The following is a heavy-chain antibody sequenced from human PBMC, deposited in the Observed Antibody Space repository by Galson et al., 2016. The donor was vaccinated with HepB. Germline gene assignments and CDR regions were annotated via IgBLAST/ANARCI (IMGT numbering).Heavy chain of an antibody. CDR1: GYTFTTYG. D-gene: IGHD2-2*01. Sequence: SVKVSCKASGYTFTTYGISWVRQAPGQGLEWMGWISAYNGNTNYAQKLQGRVTMTTDTSTSTAYMELRSLRSDDPAVYYCARDPRKIRYQLLVIYYYYYAMDVWGQGTTVTVSS. CDR3: ARDPRKIRYQLLVIYYYYYAMDV. CDR2: ISAYNGNT. V-gene: IGHV1-18*01. J-gene: IGHJ6*02.